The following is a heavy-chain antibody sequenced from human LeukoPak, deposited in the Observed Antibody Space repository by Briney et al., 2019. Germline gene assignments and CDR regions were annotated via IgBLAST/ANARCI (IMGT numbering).Heavy chain of an antibody. CDR3: AKDRGGYSSSSRYYYGMDV. CDR2: IGGYGSST. V-gene: IGHV3-43*02. Sequence: PGGSLRLSCAASGFIFDDYAVHWVRQAPGKGLEWASLIGGYGSSTYYADSVKGRFTISRDNSKNSLYLQMNSLRTEDTALYYCAKDRGGYSSSSRYYYGMDVWGQGTTVTVSS. J-gene: IGHJ6*02. D-gene: IGHD6-6*01. CDR1: GFIFDDYA.